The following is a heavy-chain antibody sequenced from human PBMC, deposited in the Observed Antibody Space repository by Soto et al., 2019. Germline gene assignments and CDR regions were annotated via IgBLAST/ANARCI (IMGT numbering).Heavy chain of an antibody. Sequence: SETLSLTCTVSGGSISSSSYYWGWIRQPPGKGLEWIGSIYYSGSTYYNPSLKSRVTISVDTSKNQFSLKLSSVTAADTAAYYCASRGSSYYYGMDVWGQGTTVTVSS. J-gene: IGHJ6*02. D-gene: IGHD6-13*01. CDR3: ASRGSSYYYGMDV. CDR2: IYYSGST. CDR1: GGSISSSSYY. V-gene: IGHV4-39*01.